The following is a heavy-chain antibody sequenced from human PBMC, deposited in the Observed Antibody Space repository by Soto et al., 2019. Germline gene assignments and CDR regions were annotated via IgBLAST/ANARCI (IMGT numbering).Heavy chain of an antibody. CDR3: ASHSPDFDWLYQFDY. CDR2: IFYFGST. J-gene: IGHJ4*02. CDR1: GGSISSGCYY. D-gene: IGHD3-9*01. V-gene: IGHV4-61*01. Sequence: SETLSLTCTVSGGSISSGCYYWSWVRQHPGKGLEWIGYIFYFGSTNYNPSLKSRVTLSIDTSKNQLSLKLSSVTAADTAVYYCASHSPDFDWLYQFDYWGQGTLVNVSS.